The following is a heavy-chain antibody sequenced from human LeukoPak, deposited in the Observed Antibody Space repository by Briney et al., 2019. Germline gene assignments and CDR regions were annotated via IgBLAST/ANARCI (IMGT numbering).Heavy chain of an antibody. CDR2: ISGSGNGFSI. J-gene: IGHJ4*02. CDR3: VKDFGRIRGTPDS. Sequence: GGSLRLSCSASGFVFTIYTMYWVRQAPGKGPEYVSTISGSGNGFSIYYADSVKGRFTISRDDSKSILYLQMNGLRSEDTAVYYCVKDFGRIRGTPDSWGQGTLVTVSS. CDR1: GFVFTIYT. V-gene: IGHV3-64D*06. D-gene: IGHD1-26*01.